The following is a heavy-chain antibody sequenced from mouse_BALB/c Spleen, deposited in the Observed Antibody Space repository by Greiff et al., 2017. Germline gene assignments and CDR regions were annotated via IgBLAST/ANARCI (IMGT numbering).Heavy chain of an antibody. J-gene: IGHJ1*01. Sequence: VQVVESGPGLVAPSQSLSITCTVSGFSLTSYGVHWVRQPPGKGLEWLGVIWAGGSTNYNSALMSRLSISKDNSKSQVFLKMNSLQTDDTAMYYCARVGTTVVARGWYFDVWGAGTTVTVSS. D-gene: IGHD1-1*01. CDR1: GFSLTSYG. CDR2: IWAGGST. CDR3: ARVGTTVVARGWYFDV. V-gene: IGHV2-9*02.